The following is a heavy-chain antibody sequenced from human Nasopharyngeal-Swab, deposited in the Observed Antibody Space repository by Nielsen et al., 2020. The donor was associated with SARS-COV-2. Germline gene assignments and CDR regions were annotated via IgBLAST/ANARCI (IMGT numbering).Heavy chain of an antibody. CDR2: IYHSGST. Sequence: SETLSLTCAVSGGSISSSNWWCWVRQPPGKGLEWIGEIYHSGSTNYNPSLKSRVTISVDKSKNQFSLKLSSVTAADTAVYYCARGGYYGSGSYQNWGQGTLVTVSS. CDR3: ARGGYYGSGSYQN. CDR1: GGSISSSNW. J-gene: IGHJ4*02. V-gene: IGHV4-4*02. D-gene: IGHD3-10*01.